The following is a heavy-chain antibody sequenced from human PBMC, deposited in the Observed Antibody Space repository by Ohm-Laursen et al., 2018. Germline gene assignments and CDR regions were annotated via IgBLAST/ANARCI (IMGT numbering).Heavy chain of an antibody. CDR3: ARDFEWATDV. V-gene: IGHV1-46*02. Sequence: ASVKVSCKTYGYSFNSNHMQWLRQAPGQGLEWMGIIKSTDDTRTYAQKFQGRVTMTKDRSTSTVYMELSSLRSDDTAVYYCARDFEWATDVWGQGTLVTVSS. CDR2: IKSTDDTR. CDR1: GYSFNSNH. J-gene: IGHJ6*02. D-gene: IGHD3-3*01.